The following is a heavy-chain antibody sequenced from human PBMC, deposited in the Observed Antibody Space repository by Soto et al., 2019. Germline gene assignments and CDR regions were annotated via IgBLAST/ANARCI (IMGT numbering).Heavy chain of an antibody. Sequence: TLSLTCAVYGGSFSGYYWTWIRQPPGKGLEWIGYIYHSGSTYYNPSLKSRVTISVDRSKNQFSLKLSSVTAADTAVYYCARGAPGSGSYRYYYYYGMDVWGQGTTVTSP. CDR2: IYHSGST. CDR1: GGSFSGYY. V-gene: IGHV4-34*01. CDR3: ARGAPGSGSYRYYYYYGMDV. J-gene: IGHJ6*02. D-gene: IGHD3-10*01.